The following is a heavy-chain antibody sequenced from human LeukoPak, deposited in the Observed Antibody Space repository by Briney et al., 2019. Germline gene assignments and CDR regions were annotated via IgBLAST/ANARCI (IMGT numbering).Heavy chain of an antibody. CDR3: AKDLAAGDAYYFDY. CDR1: GSGFTFSSFG. CDR2: IRYDGSNK. D-gene: IGHD6-13*01. J-gene: IGHJ4*02. Sequence: GGSLRLSCAASGSGFTFSSFGMHWVRQAPGKGLEWVAFIRYDGSNKYYADSVKGRFTISRDNSKNTLYLQMNSLRAEDTAVYYCAKDLAAGDAYYFDYWGQGTLVTVSS. V-gene: IGHV3-30*02.